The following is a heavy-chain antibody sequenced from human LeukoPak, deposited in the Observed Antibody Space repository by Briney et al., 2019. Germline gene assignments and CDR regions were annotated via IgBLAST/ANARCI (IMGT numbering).Heavy chain of an antibody. CDR1: GDSINSYY. Sequence: SETLSLTCTVSGDSINSYYWNWIRQPPGKGLEWIGYIYYSGRTDYNPSLKSRVTISVDTSKHQFSLKLSSVTAADTAVYYCARDRGNSDLYFDLWGRGTLVTVSS. J-gene: IGHJ2*01. D-gene: IGHD4-23*01. CDR3: ARDRGNSDLYFDL. CDR2: IYYSGRT. V-gene: IGHV4-59*01.